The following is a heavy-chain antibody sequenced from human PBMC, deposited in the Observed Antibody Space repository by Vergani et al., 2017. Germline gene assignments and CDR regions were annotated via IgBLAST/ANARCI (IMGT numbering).Heavy chain of an antibody. CDR2: ISLNSGAV. CDR1: GITFWKFG. Sequence: EVDLVESGGGLAQPGGSLRLSCEASGITFWKFGMHWVRQGPGKGLEWVSGISLNSGAVDYVDSVRGRFTISRDNAKNSLFLEMNSLRFEDTAVYFCTKRSVYYHASGGHGYDPYTGFELWGQGTLGTVSS. CDR3: TKRSVYYHASGGHGYDPYTGFEL. J-gene: IGHJ3*01. V-gene: IGHV3-9*01. D-gene: IGHD2-15*01.